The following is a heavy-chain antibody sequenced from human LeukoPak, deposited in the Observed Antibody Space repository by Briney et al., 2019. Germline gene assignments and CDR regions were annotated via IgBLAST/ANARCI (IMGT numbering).Heavy chain of an antibody. CDR3: ARDRQWLPTGVFDY. CDR1: GFTFSSYA. J-gene: IGHJ4*02. Sequence: PGRSLSLSCAASGFTFSSYAMRWVRQAPGKGLEWVAVISYDGSNKYYADSVKGRFTISRDNSKNTLYLQMNSLRAEDTAVYYCARDRQWLPTGVFDYWGQGTLVSVSS. D-gene: IGHD6-19*01. CDR2: ISYDGSNK. V-gene: IGHV3-30*04.